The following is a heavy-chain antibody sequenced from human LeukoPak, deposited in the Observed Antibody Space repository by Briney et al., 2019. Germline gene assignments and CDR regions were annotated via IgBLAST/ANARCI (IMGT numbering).Heavy chain of an antibody. CDR1: GYTFTSYG. Sequence: GASVKVSCKASGYTFTSYGISWVRQAPGQGLEWMGWISAYNGNTNYAQKLQGRVTMTTDTSTSTAYMELRSLRSDDTAVYYCARDHGSGSYYSGGGSGTWGQGTLVTVSS. D-gene: IGHD1-26*01. V-gene: IGHV1-18*01. CDR2: ISAYNGNT. J-gene: IGHJ4*02. CDR3: ARDHGSGSYYSGGGSGT.